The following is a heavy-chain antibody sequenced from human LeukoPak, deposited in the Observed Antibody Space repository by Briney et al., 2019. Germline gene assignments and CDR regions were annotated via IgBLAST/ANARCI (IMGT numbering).Heavy chain of an antibody. D-gene: IGHD2-2*03. Sequence: GGSLRLSCAASGFTLSSYAMSWVRQAPGKGLEWVSLISWDGGSTYYADSVKGRFTISRDNSKNSLYLQMNSLRTEDTALYYCAKDEVGYCSSTSCYGVDYWGQGTLVTVSS. CDR1: GFTLSSYA. J-gene: IGHJ4*02. CDR2: ISWDGGST. CDR3: AKDEVGYCSSTSCYGVDY. V-gene: IGHV3-43*02.